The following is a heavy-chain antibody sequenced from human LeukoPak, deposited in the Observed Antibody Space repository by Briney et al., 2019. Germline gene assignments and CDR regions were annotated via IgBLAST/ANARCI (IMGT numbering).Heavy chain of an antibody. D-gene: IGHD2-15*01. Sequence: SVKVSCKASGGTFSSYAISWVRQAPGQGLEWMGGIIPIFGTANYAQKFQGRVTITADESTSTAYMELSSLRSEDTAVYYCARDCGYCSGGSCYTKDYWGQGTLVTVSS. CDR2: IIPIFGTA. V-gene: IGHV1-69*13. CDR1: GGTFSSYA. J-gene: IGHJ4*02. CDR3: ARDCGYCSGGSCYTKDY.